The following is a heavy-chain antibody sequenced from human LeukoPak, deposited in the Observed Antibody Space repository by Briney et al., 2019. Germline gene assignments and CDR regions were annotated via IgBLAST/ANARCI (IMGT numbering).Heavy chain of an antibody. V-gene: IGHV3-48*03. CDR3: TRHGCSSGCRDY. D-gene: IGHD6-19*01. Sequence: GGSLRLSCAASGFTFSSYEMNWVRQAPGKGLEWVSYISSSGSTIYYADSVKGRFTISRDNAKNSLYLQMNSLKTEDTAVYYCTRHGCSSGCRDYWGQGTLVTVSS. CDR2: ISSSGSTI. CDR1: GFTFSSYE. J-gene: IGHJ4*02.